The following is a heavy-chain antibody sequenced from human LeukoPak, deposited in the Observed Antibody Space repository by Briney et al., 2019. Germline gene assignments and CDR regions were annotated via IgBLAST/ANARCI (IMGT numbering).Heavy chain of an antibody. CDR3: ARGRRAAMSWFDP. CDR1: GHTFTGYY. V-gene: IGHV1-2*02. J-gene: IGHJ5*02. D-gene: IGHD2-2*01. Sequence: GASVKVSCKASGHTFTGYYMHWGRQAPGQELEWMGWINPNSGGTNYAQKFQGRVTMTRDTSISTAYMELSRLRSDDTAVYYCARGRRAAMSWFDPWGQGTLVTVSS. CDR2: INPNSGGT.